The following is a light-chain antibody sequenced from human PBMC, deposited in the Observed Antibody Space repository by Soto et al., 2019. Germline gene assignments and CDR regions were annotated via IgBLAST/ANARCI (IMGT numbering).Light chain of an antibody. V-gene: IGKV1-12*01. J-gene: IGKJ3*01. CDR3: QQANSSPFT. CDR1: QAISRS. CDR2: AAS. Sequence: DIQMTQSPSSVSASVGDRVSITCRASQAISRSLAWYQQKPGEAPKLLIYAASILQSGVPSRFSGSGSGTDFTLTIPRLQPKDFASYYCQQANSSPFTFGPGTKV.